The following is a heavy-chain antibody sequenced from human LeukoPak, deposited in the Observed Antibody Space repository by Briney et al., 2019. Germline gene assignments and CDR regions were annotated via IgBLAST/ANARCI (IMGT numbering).Heavy chain of an antibody. Sequence: SETLSLTCTASGGSISGISAYWGLVRQPPGKGLEWIWSIYYSGAASYNPSLKSRVTLSVDTSNNQFFLKLSSVTAADTAVYYCATGGANFYSFDSWGQGTLVTVSS. CDR1: GGSISGISAY. CDR2: IYYSGAA. CDR3: ATGGANFYSFDS. D-gene: IGHD4/OR15-4a*01. J-gene: IGHJ4*02. V-gene: IGHV4-39*01.